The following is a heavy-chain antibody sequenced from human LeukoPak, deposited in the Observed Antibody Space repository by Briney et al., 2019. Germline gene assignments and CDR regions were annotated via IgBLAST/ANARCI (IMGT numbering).Heavy chain of an antibody. Sequence: ASVKVSCKASGYTFTSYGISWVRQAPGQGLEWMGWISAYNGNTNYAQKLQGRVTMTTDTSTSTAYMELRSLRSDDTAVYYCARGPSYDSSGYHRYYFDYWGQGTLVTVSS. CDR1: GYTFTSYG. J-gene: IGHJ4*02. D-gene: IGHD3-22*01. CDR2: ISAYNGNT. CDR3: ARGPSYDSSGYHRYYFDY. V-gene: IGHV1-18*01.